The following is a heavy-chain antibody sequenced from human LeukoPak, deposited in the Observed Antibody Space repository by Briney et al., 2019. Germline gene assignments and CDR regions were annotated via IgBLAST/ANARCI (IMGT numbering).Heavy chain of an antibody. J-gene: IGHJ3*02. CDR3: ARALRGIRDAFDI. V-gene: IGHV4-30-2*01. Sequence: SQTLSLTCAVSGGSISSGGYSWSWIRQPPGKGLEWIGYIYHSGSTYYNPSLKSRVTISVDRSKNRFSLKLSSVTAADTAVYYCARALRGIRDAFDIWGQGTMVTVSS. CDR1: GGSISSGGYS. CDR2: IYHSGST. D-gene: IGHD3-3*02.